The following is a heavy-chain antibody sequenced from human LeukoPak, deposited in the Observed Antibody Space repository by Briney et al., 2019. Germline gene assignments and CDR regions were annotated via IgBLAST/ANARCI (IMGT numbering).Heavy chain of an antibody. V-gene: IGHV1-69*04. D-gene: IGHD4-17*01. J-gene: IGHJ4*02. Sequence: GASVTVSCKASGGTFSSYTISWVRQAPGQGLEWMGRIIPILGIANYAQKFQGRVTITADKSTSTAYMELSSLRSEDTAVYYCARDLLDGDYGGDYWGQGTLVTVSS. CDR2: IIPILGIA. CDR3: ARDLLDGDYGGDY. CDR1: GGTFSSYT.